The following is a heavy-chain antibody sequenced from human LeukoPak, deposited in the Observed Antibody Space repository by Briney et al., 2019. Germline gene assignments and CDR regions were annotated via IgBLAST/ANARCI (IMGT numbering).Heavy chain of an antibody. Sequence: PGRSLRLSCAASGFTFSSYAMHWVRQAPGKGLEWVAVISYDGSNKYYADSVKGRFTISRDNSKNTLYLQMNSLRAEDTAVYYCARGITYYDDSSGPPRDYWGQGTLVTVSS. D-gene: IGHD3-22*01. CDR3: ARGITYYDDSSGPPRDY. CDR1: GFTFSSYA. CDR2: ISYDGSNK. J-gene: IGHJ4*02. V-gene: IGHV3-30-3*01.